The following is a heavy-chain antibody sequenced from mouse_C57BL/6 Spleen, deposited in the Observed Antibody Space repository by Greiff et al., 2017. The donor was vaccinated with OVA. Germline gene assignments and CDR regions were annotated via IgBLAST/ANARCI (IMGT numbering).Heavy chain of an antibody. V-gene: IGHV1-55*01. D-gene: IGHD1-1*01. Sequence: QVQLQQPGAELVKPGASVKMSCKASGYTFTSYWITWVKQRPGQGLEWIGDIYPGRGSTNYNEKFKSKATLTVDTSSSTAYMQLSSLTSEDSAVYYCARDDYYGSRGAWFAYWGQGTLVTVSA. CDR1: GYTFTSYW. CDR2: IYPGRGST. CDR3: ARDDYYGSRGAWFAY. J-gene: IGHJ3*01.